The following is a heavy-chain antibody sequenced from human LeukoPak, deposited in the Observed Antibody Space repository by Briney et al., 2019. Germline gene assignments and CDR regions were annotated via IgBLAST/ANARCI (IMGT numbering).Heavy chain of an antibody. Sequence: GGSLRLSCAASGFTFSSYAMSWVRQAPGKGLEWVSAISGSGGSTYYADSVKGRFTISRDNSKNTLYLQMNSLKTEDTAVYYCTTATMIVVDRFDYWGQGTLVTVSS. J-gene: IGHJ4*02. CDR2: ISGSGGST. CDR3: TTATMIVVDRFDY. V-gene: IGHV3-23*01. D-gene: IGHD3-22*01. CDR1: GFTFSSYA.